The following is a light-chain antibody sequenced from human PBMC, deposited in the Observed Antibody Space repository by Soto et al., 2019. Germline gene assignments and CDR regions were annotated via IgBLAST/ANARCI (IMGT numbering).Light chain of an antibody. CDR3: AAWHDSLNGPV. J-gene: IGLJ3*02. V-gene: IGLV1-44*01. Sequence: QSVLTQPPSASGTPGQRVTISCSGSSSNIGGNPVNWYQQLPGTAPKLLIYNNNQRPSAVPDRFSGSKSGTSASLAISGLQSEDEADYYCAAWHDSLNGPVFGGGTKLTVL. CDR1: SSNIGGNP. CDR2: NNN.